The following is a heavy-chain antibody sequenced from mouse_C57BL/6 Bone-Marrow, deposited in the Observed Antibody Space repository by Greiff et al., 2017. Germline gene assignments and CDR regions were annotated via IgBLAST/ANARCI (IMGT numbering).Heavy chain of an antibody. J-gene: IGHJ2*01. V-gene: IGHV1-55*01. Sequence: QVQLQQPGAELVKPGASVKMSCKASGYTFTSSWITWVKQRPGQGLEWIGDIYPTSGRTNYNEKFKSKAILTVDTSSNTAYMQLSSLTSEDSAVFYCARAGPLGRSFDYWGQGTTRTVSS. D-gene: IGHD4-1*01. CDR2: IYPTSGRT. CDR3: ARAGPLGRSFDY. CDR1: GYTFTSSW.